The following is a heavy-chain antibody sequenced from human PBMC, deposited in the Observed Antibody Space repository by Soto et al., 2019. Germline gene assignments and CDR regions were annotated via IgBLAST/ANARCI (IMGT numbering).Heavy chain of an antibody. CDR3: ARSSIVLMVYAMLDYYYGMDV. V-gene: IGHV1-2*02. CDR2: INPNSGGT. CDR1: GYAFTGYY. J-gene: IGHJ6*02. Sequence: ASVKVSCKASGYAFTGYYMHWVRQAPGQGLEWMGWINPNSGGTNYAQKFQGRVTMTRDTSISTAYMELSRLRSDDTAVYYCARSSIVLMVYAMLDYYYGMDVWGQGPTVTVS. D-gene: IGHD2-8*01.